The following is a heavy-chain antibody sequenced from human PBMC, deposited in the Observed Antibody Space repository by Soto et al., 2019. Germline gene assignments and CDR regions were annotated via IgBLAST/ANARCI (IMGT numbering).Heavy chain of an antibody. CDR2: IYYSGST. D-gene: IGHD3-9*01. Sequence: SETLSLTCTVSGGSMSSYYWSWIRQPPGKGLEWIAYIYYSGSTNYNPSLKSRVTISVDTSKNQFSLKLSLRSDDTAVYYCARDGRDNYDILTGPPYNWFDPWGQGTLVTVSS. CDR1: GGSMSSYY. CDR3: ARDGRDNYDILTGPPYNWFDP. V-gene: IGHV4-59*01. J-gene: IGHJ5*02.